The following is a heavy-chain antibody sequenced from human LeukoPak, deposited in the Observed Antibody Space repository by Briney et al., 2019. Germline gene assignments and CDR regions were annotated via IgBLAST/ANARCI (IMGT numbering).Heavy chain of an antibody. J-gene: IGHJ5*02. D-gene: IGHD6-13*01. V-gene: IGHV3-73*01. CDR2: IRSKANSYAT. Sequence: GGSLRLSCAASGFTFSGSAMHWVRQASGKGPEWVGRIRSKANSYATAYAASVKGRFTISRDDSKNTAYLQMNSLKTEDTAVYYCTRLLGAADTTWGQGTLVTVSS. CDR1: GFTFSGSA. CDR3: TRLLGAADTT.